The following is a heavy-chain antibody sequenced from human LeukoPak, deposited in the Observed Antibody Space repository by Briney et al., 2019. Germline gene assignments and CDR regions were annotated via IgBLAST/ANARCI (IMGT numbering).Heavy chain of an antibody. D-gene: IGHD3-22*01. CDR3: AADSRPYRAEPEQYYYDSSGPRAFDI. CDR2: MNPNSGNT. V-gene: IGHV1-8*03. J-gene: IGHJ3*02. CDR1: GYTFTSYD. Sequence: WASVKVSCKASGYTFTSYDVNWVRQVAGQGLEWMGWMNPNSGNTGYAQKFQGRVTITRNTSITTSYMELSSLRSEDTAVYYCAADSRPYRAEPEQYYYDSSGPRAFDIWGQGTMVTVSS.